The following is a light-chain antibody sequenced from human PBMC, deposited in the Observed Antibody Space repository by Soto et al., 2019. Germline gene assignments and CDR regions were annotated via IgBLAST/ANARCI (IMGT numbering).Light chain of an antibody. J-gene: IGKJ1*01. CDR2: GAS. CDR1: QNVGSN. Sequence: EIVMTQSPATLSVSPGERVTLSCRASQNVGSNLVWYQQKPGQAPRLLIYGASTRATGIPARFSGSGSGTEFTLTISSLQSEDFAIYYCQQCDNWLRPFGQGTKVEIK. V-gene: IGKV3-15*01. CDR3: QQCDNWLRP.